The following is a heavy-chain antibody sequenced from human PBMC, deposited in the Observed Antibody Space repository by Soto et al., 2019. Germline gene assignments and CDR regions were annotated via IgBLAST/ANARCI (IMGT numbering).Heavy chain of an antibody. J-gene: IGHJ4*02. CDR3: ARVSRSIAAAGVFDY. CDR2: MNPNSGNT. Sequence: VASVKVSCKASGYTYISYSMHWVRQAPGQGLEWMGWMNPNSGNTGYAQKFQGRVTMTRNTSISTAYMELSSLRSEDTAVYYCARVSRSIAAAGVFDYCGQGTLVTVSS. D-gene: IGHD6-13*01. CDR1: GYTYISYS. V-gene: IGHV1-8*01.